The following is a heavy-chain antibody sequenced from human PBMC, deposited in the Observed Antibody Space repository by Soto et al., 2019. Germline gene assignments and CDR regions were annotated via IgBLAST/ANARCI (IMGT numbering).Heavy chain of an antibody. D-gene: IGHD3-9*01. V-gene: IGHV3-23*01. J-gene: IGHJ4*02. CDR1: GFTFSSYA. Sequence: VGSLRLSCAASGFTFSSYAMSWVRQAPGKGLEWVSAISGSGGSTYYADSVKGRFTISRDNSKNTLYLQMNSLRAEDTAVYYCAKDHRRLVIMYSFDYWGQGTLVTVSS. CDR3: AKDHRRLVIMYSFDY. CDR2: ISGSGGST.